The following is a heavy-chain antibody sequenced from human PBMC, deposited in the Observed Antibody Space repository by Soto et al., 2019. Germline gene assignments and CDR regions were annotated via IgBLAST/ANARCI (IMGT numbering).Heavy chain of an antibody. V-gene: IGHV3-30*01. CDR1: GFTFSSYA. D-gene: IGHD3-9*01. J-gene: IGHJ4*02. CDR3: ARDFEEMASPYFDY. Sequence: GGSLRLSCAASGFTFSSYAMHWVLQAPGKGLEWVAVISYDGSNKYYADSVKGRFTISRDNSKNTLYLQMNSLRAEDTSVYYCARDFEEMASPYFDYWGQGTLVTVSS. CDR2: ISYDGSNK.